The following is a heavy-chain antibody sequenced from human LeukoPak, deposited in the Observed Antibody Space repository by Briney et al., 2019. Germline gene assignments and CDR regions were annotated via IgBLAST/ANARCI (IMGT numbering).Heavy chain of an antibody. J-gene: IGHJ6*02. Sequence: SETLSLTCTVSGGSTSSYYWSWIRQPPGKGLEWIGYIYYSGSTNYNPSLKIRVTISVDMSKNQFSLKLSSVTAADTAVYYCARDLGSYGMDVWGQGTTVTVSS. V-gene: IGHV4-59*01. CDR1: GGSTSSYY. CDR2: IYYSGST. CDR3: ARDLGSYGMDV.